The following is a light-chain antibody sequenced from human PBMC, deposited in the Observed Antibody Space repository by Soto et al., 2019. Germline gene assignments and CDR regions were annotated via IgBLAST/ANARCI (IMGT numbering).Light chain of an antibody. Sequence: DIQMTQSPSSLCASVGHRVTITCRASQSISRYLNWYKQKPGKAPKLLIYAASSLQGGVPSRFSGSGSGTDFTLTISSLQPEDFATYYCQQSYSTPFTFGQGTRREIK. V-gene: IGKV1-39*01. CDR2: AAS. CDR1: QSISRY. J-gene: IGKJ5*01. CDR3: QQSYSTPFT.